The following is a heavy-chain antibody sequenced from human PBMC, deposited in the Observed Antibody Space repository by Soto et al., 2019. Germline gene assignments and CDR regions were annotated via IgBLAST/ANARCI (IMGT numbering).Heavy chain of an antibody. CDR2: SSPDGVTR. V-gene: IGHV3-74*01. CDR1: GFTLSSYW. J-gene: IGHJ3*02. Sequence: GGSLRLSCAVSGFTLSSYWIHWVRQAPGKGLAWVSRSSPDGVTRDNADSVKGRFTISRDNAKSTVYLQMDNLRAEDTAVYYCARASLRARAFDIWGQGTMVT. CDR3: ARASLRARAFDI.